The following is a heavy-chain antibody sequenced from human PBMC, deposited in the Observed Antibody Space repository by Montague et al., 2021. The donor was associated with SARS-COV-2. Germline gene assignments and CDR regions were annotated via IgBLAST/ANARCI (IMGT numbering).Heavy chain of an antibody. CDR1: GDSFSGYY. CDR2: INQSGRT. D-gene: IGHD3-10*01. V-gene: IGHV4-34*01. CDR3: ARRGSSVWGVTVSAELDY. J-gene: IGHJ4*02. Sequence: SETPSLTCAVYGDSFSGYYWSWIRQPPAKGLEWRGEINQSGRTNKNKSLKSRVIISVDTKKNQCSLKLRSVTAADTAADYCARRGSSVWGVTVSAELDYWGQGTLVIVSS.